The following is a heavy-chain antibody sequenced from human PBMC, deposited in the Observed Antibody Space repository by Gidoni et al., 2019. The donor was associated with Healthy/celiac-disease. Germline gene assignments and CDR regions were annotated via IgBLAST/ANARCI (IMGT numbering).Heavy chain of an antibody. CDR2: IIPIFGTA. CDR1: GGTFSRYA. Sequence: QVQLVQSGAEVKKPGSSVKVSCKASGGTFSRYAISWVRPAPGQGFAWMGGIIPIFGTANYAQKFQGRVTITADESTSTAYMELSSLRSEDTAVYYCARATYYYDSSGYPRFDYWGQGTLVTVSS. CDR3: ARATYYYDSSGYPRFDY. V-gene: IGHV1-69*01. D-gene: IGHD3-22*01. J-gene: IGHJ4*02.